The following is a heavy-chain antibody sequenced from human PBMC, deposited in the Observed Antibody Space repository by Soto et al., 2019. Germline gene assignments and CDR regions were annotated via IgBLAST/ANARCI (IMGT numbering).Heavy chain of an antibody. CDR1: GFTFSSYA. CDR3: ASLKYSSSFFRTTRSY. V-gene: IGHV3-30-3*01. D-gene: IGHD6-13*01. Sequence: GGSLRLSCAASGFTFSSYAMHWVRQAPGKGLEWVAVISYDGSNKYYADSVKGRFTISRDNSKNTLYLQMNSLRAEDTAVYYCASLKYSSSFFRTTRSYWGQGTLVTVSS. CDR2: ISYDGSNK. J-gene: IGHJ4*02.